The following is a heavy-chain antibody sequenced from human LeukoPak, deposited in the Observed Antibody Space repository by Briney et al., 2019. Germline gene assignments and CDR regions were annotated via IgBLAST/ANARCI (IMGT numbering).Heavy chain of an antibody. D-gene: IGHD4-11*01. CDR1: DDSITMYY. V-gene: IGHV4-59*01. CDR2: VDHTGST. J-gene: IGHJ6*03. Sequence: SESLSLTCTVSDDSITMYYWTWIRQPPGKGLEWIGYVDHTGSTKFNPSLNGRVSISRDTSNNFFSLRLRSVTAADTAVYFCARGRVSSSTWYSTYYYFFYMDFWGKGTTVTVSS. CDR3: ARGRVSSSTWYSTYYYFFYMDF.